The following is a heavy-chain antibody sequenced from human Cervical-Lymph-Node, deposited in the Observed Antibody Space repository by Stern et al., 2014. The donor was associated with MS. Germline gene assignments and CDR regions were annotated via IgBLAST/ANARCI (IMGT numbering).Heavy chain of an antibody. CDR1: GGSIRSGGFY. J-gene: IGHJ6*02. CDR2: MYATGGS. V-gene: IGHV4-61*02. CDR3: VRDHDYYGMDV. Sequence: VQLVESGPRLVKPSQTLSLTCTVSGGSIRSGGFYCTWVRQPAGKGPEWIGRMYATGGSTYNPSLQSRATIAVDTSKHQFPLTLRFVTAADTAIYYCVRDHDYYGMDVWGQGTTVTVSS.